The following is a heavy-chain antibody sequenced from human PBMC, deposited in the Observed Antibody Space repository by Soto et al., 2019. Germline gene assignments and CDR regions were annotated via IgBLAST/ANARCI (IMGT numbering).Heavy chain of an antibody. J-gene: IGHJ4*02. CDR2: ISGRGGAT. D-gene: IGHD4-17*01. CDR3: AKGTTTVTNMAEGCDY. CDR1: GFTFSTYG. Sequence: EVQLLESGGGLVQPGGSLRLSCAASGFTFSTYGMTWVRQAPGKGLEWVSGISGRGGATYYADSVKGRFTISRDNSKNTLYLQMNSLRAEDTALYYGAKGTTTVTNMAEGCDYWGQGILVTVSS. V-gene: IGHV3-23*01.